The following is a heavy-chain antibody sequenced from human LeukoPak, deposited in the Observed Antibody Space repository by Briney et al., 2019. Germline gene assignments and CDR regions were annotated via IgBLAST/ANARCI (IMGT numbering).Heavy chain of an antibody. Sequence: PGGSLRLSCAASGFSISGYWTDWVRQAPGKGLVWVSRIKTDGSAIVYAESVKGRFTISRDNAKNTLYLQMNSLRAEDTAVYYCAGEQGGSFYYWGQGPLVTVS. J-gene: IGHJ4*02. D-gene: IGHD2-15*01. CDR2: IKTDGSAI. CDR3: AGEQGGSFYY. V-gene: IGHV3-74*01. CDR1: GFSISGYW.